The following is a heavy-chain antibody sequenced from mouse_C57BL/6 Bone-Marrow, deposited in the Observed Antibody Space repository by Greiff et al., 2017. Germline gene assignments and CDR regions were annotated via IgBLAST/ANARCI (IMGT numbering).Heavy chain of an antibody. J-gene: IGHJ2*01. D-gene: IGHD1-1*01. CDR1: GYAFSSSW. Sequence: VKLMESGPELVKPGASVKISCKASGYAFSSSWMNWVKQRPGKGLEWIGRIYPGDGDTNYNGKFKGKATLTADKSSSTAYMQLSSLTSEDSAFYYCARAGIAIAVNTVVAPDYWGQGTTLTVSS. V-gene: IGHV1-82*01. CDR3: ARAGIAIAVNTVVAPDY. CDR2: IYPGDGDT.